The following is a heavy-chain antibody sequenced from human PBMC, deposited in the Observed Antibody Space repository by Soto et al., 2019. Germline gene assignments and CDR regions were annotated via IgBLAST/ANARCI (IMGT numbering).Heavy chain of an antibody. V-gene: IGHV1-18*01. J-gene: IGHJ6*02. CDR1: GYTFTNYG. CDR2: INTYNGNT. D-gene: IGHD3-16*01. CDR3: AREGEMPYYYYGLDV. Sequence: ASVKVSCKASGYTFTNYGISWVRQAPGQGLEWMGWINTYNGNTNHAQKLQGRVTMTTDTSTSTAYMDLRSLRSDDTAVYYCAREGEMPYYYYGLDVWGQGTTVTVSS.